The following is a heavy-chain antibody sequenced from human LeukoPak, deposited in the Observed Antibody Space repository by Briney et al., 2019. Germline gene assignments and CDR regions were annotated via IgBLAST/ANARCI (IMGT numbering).Heavy chain of an antibody. CDR2: IYPGDSDT. Sequence: GESLKISCKGSGYSFTSYWIGWVRQMPGKGLEWMGIIYPGDSDTRYSPSFQGQVTISADKSISTAYLQWSSLKASDTAMYYCASPSTDYYDSSGDAFDIWGQGTMVTVSS. D-gene: IGHD3-22*01. CDR1: GYSFTSYW. V-gene: IGHV5-51*01. CDR3: ASPSTDYYDSSGDAFDI. J-gene: IGHJ3*02.